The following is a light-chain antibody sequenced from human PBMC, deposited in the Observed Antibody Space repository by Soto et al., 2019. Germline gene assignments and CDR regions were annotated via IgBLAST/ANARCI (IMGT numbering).Light chain of an antibody. CDR2: GAS. V-gene: IGKV3-20*01. Sequence: EIVLTQSPGTLSLSPGERATLSCRASQSVSSSYLAGYQQKPGQAPRVLIYGASSRATGIPDRFSGSGSGTDFTLTISRLEPEDFAVYYCQQYGSSPFTFGPGTKVDIK. CDR1: QSVSSSY. J-gene: IGKJ3*01. CDR3: QQYGSSPFT.